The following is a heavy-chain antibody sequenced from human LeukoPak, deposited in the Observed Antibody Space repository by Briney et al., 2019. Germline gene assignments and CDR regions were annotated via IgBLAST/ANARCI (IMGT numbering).Heavy chain of an antibody. CDR1: GYSISSGYY. D-gene: IGHD3-10*01. V-gene: IGHV4-38-2*01. CDR2: IYHSGST. J-gene: IGHJ4*02. Sequence: PSETLSPTCAVSGYSISSGYYWGWIRQPPGKGLEWIGSIYHSGSTYYNPSLKSRVTILVDTSKNQFSLKLSSVTAADTAVYYCARLESGYYGSGSPDYWGQGTLVTVSS. CDR3: ARLESGYYGSGSPDY.